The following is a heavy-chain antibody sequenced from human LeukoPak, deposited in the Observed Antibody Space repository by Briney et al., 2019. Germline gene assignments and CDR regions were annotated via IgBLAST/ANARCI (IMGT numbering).Heavy chain of an antibody. CDR1: GGSFSGYY. Sequence: PSETLSLTCAVYGGSFSGYYWSWIRQPPGKGLEWIGEINHSGSTNYNPSLKSRVTISVDTSKNQFSLKLSSVTAADTAVYYCARGSIFGVVIPFDPWGQGTLVTVSS. D-gene: IGHD3-3*01. J-gene: IGHJ5*02. V-gene: IGHV4-34*01. CDR3: ARGSIFGVVIPFDP. CDR2: INHSGST.